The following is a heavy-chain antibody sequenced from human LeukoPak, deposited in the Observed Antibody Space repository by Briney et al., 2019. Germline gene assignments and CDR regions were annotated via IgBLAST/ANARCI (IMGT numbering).Heavy chain of an antibody. CDR1: GGSITSSSYY. V-gene: IGHV4-39*01. J-gene: IGHJ5*02. CDR2: IFYVGDT. Sequence: SETLSLTCTVSGGSITSSSYYWAWIRQPPGKELEWIGSIFYVGDTYYDPSLESRITISVDTSRNQFSLKLYSVTAADTAVYYCARSDSSRYGWLDPWGRGTLVTVSS. CDR3: ARSDSSRYGWLDP. D-gene: IGHD3-22*01.